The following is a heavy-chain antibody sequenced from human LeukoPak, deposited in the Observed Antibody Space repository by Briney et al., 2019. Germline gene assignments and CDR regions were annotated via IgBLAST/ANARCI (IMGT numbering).Heavy chain of an antibody. D-gene: IGHD2-15*01. CDR3: ARFSVVAALNWFDP. V-gene: IGHV4-61*01. J-gene: IGHJ5*02. CDR2: IYYSGST. Sequence: PSQTLSLTCTVSGGSISSGSYYWSWIRQPPGKGLEWIGYIYYSGSTNYNPSLKSRVTISVDTSKNQFSLKLSSVTAADTAVYYCARFSVVAALNWFDPWGQGTLVTVSS. CDR1: GGSISSGSYY.